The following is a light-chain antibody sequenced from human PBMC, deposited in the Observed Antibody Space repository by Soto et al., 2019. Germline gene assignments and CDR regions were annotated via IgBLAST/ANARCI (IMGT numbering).Light chain of an antibody. CDR2: KAS. CDR3: QQYGSSPIT. CDR1: QSISSW. J-gene: IGKJ5*01. Sequence: DIQMTQSPSILSASVGDRVTITCRASQSISSWLAWYQQKPGKAPKLLIYKASGLESGVPSRFSGSGSGTDFTLTISRLEPEDFAVYYCQQYGSSPITFGQGTRLEIK. V-gene: IGKV1-5*03.